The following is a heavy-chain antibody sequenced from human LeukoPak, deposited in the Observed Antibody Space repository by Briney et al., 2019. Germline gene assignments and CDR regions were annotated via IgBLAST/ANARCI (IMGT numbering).Heavy chain of an antibody. Sequence: ASVKVSCKASGYTFTSYAMHWVRQAPGQRLEWMGWINAGNGNTKYSQKFQGRVTITRDTSASTVYMELSSLRSEDTAVYYCARYYGERDYYGMDVWGQGTTVTVSS. CDR1: GYTFTSYA. CDR3: ARYYGERDYYGMDV. D-gene: IGHD4-17*01. J-gene: IGHJ6*02. CDR2: INAGNGNT. V-gene: IGHV1-3*01.